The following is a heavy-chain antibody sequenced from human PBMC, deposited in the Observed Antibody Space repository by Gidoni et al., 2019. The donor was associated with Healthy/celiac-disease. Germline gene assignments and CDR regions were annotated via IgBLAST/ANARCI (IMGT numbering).Heavy chain of an antibody. CDR1: GFTFGDYA. Sequence: EVQLVESGGGLVQPGRSLRLSCTASGFTFGDYAMSWFRQAPGKGLEWVGFIRSKAYGGTTEYAASVKGRFTISRDDSKSIAYLQMNSLKTEDTAVYYCTSHTVGATTPGAFDIWGQGTMVTVSS. CDR3: TSHTVGATTPGAFDI. D-gene: IGHD1-26*01. J-gene: IGHJ3*02. V-gene: IGHV3-49*03. CDR2: IRSKAYGGTT.